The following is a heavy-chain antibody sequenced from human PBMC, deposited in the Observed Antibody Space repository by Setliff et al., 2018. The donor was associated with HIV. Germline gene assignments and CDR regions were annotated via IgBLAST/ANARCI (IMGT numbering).Heavy chain of an antibody. CDR2: VHNSGGT. CDR3: VRHTRDTSLAHYYYYIDV. V-gene: IGHV4-39*01. J-gene: IGHJ6*03. CDR1: GGSISTNSYY. D-gene: IGHD5-18*01. Sequence: SETLSLTCTVSGGSISTNSYYWGWIRQPPGKGLEWVGNVHNSGGTNYNPSLKSRVSISVDTSKNQFSLNVNSVTAPDTAVYYCVRHTRDTSLAHYYYYIDVWGKGTTVTVSS.